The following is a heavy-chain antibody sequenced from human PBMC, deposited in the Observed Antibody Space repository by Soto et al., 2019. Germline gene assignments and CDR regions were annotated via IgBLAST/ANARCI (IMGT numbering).Heavy chain of an antibody. J-gene: IGHJ4*02. CDR3: ATEVWVYYDFWSSYSDY. V-gene: IGHV3-7*01. D-gene: IGHD3-3*01. CDR2: IKEDGSDM. Sequence: VQLVESGGGLVQPGGSLRLSCAASGFTFSSYWMSWVRQAPGKGLEWVANIKEDGSDMYYVDSVKGRFTISRDNAKNSLYLQMNSLRAEDTAVYYCATEVWVYYDFWSSYSDYWGQGTLVTVSS. CDR1: GFTFSSYW.